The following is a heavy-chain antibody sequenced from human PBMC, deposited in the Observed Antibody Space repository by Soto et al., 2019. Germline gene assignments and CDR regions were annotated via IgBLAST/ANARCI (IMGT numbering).Heavy chain of an antibody. CDR2: TYYRSKWYN. CDR3: ARGWFSDXVVVVAATDSGMDV. CDR1: GDSVSSNSAA. J-gene: IGHJ6*02. V-gene: IGHV6-1*01. Sequence: SQTLSLTCAISGDSVSSNSAAWNWIRQSPSRGLEWLGRTYYRSKWYNDYAVSVKSRITINPDTSKNQFSLQLNSVTPEDTAVYYCARGWFSDXVVVVAATDSGMDVWGQGTTVTVSS. D-gene: IGHD2-15*01.